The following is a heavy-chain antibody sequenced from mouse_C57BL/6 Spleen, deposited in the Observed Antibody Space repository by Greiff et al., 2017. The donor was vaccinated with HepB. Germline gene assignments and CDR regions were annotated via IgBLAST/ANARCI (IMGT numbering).Heavy chain of an antibody. V-gene: IGHV1-64*01. CDR3: ARWKPSYYAMDY. CDR2: IHPNSGST. J-gene: IGHJ4*01. CDR1: GYTFTSYW. Sequence: VKLQQPGAELVKPGASVKLSCKASGYTFTSYWMHWVKQRPGQGLEWIGMIHPNSGSTNYNEKFKSKATLTVDKSSSTAYMQLSSLTSEDSAVYYCARWKPSYYAMDYWGQGTSVTVSS.